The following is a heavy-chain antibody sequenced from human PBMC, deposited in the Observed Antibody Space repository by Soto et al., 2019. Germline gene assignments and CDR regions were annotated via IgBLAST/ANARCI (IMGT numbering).Heavy chain of an antibody. Sequence: EVQLVESGGGLVQPGRSLRLSCAASGFTFDDYAMHWVRQAPGKGLEWVSGISWNSGSIGYADSVKGRFTISRDNAKNSLYLQMNSLRAEDTALYYCAKDIAGSPYWYFDLWGRGTLVTVSS. CDR1: GFTFDDYA. J-gene: IGHJ2*01. D-gene: IGHD2-15*01. CDR2: ISWNSGSI. V-gene: IGHV3-9*01. CDR3: AKDIAGSPYWYFDL.